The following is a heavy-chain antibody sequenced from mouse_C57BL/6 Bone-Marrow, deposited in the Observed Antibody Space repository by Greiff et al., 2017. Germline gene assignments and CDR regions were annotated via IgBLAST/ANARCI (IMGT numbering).Heavy chain of an antibody. Sequence: EVHLVESGGDLVKPGGSLKLSCAASGFTFSSYGMSWVRQTPDKRLEWVATISSGGSYTYYPDSVKGRFTISRDNAKNTLYLQMSSLKSEDTAMYYCASPEAMDYWGQGTSVTVSS. CDR2: ISSGGSYT. J-gene: IGHJ4*01. CDR3: ASPEAMDY. V-gene: IGHV5-6*01. CDR1: GFTFSSYG.